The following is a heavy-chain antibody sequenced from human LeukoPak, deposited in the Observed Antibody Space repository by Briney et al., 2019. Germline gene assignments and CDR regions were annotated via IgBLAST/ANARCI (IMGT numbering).Heavy chain of an antibody. CDR2: ISGSGGST. CDR3: AKVPIESYYYGSGSGTEPFDY. V-gene: IGHV3-23*01. D-gene: IGHD3-10*01. CDR1: GFTFSSYG. Sequence: GALRLSCAASGFTFSSYGMSWVRQAPGKGLEWVSAISGSGGSTYYADSVKGRFTISRDNSKNTLYLQMNSLRAEDTAVYYCAKVPIESYYYGSGSGTEPFDYWGQGTLVTVSS. J-gene: IGHJ4*02.